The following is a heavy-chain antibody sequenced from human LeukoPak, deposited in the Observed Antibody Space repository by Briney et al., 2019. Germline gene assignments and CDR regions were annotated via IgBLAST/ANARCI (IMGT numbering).Heavy chain of an antibody. CDR1: GGSISGYY. Sequence: SETLSLTCTVSGGSISGYYWSWIRQPPGKGLEWIGSIYYSGRTDYNPSLKSRVIISVDTSKNQFSLSLISVTAADTAVYYCARDGVSALNLYSDLWGRGTLVTVSS. CDR3: ARDGVSALNLYSDL. V-gene: IGHV4-59*01. D-gene: IGHD3-3*01. J-gene: IGHJ2*01. CDR2: IYYSGRT.